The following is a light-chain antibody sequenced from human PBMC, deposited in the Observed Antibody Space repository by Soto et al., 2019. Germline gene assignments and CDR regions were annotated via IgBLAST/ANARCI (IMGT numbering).Light chain of an antibody. V-gene: IGLV2-8*01. Sequence: QSVLTQPPSASGSPGESLIISCTGTENDIGVYDFVSWYQHHPGKAPRLIIYEVVQRPSGVPDRFSGSKSGNTASLTVSGLQAADEADYFCRSYAGSNTYVFGSGTKFTVL. J-gene: IGLJ1*01. CDR3: RSYAGSNTYV. CDR2: EVV. CDR1: ENDIGVYDF.